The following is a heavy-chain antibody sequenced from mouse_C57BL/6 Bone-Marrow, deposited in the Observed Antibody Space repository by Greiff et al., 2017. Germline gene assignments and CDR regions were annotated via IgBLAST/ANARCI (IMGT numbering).Heavy chain of an antibody. CDR1: GYAFTNYL. V-gene: IGHV1-54*01. CDR2: INPGSGGT. Sequence: QVQLQQSGAELVRPGTSVKVSCKASGYAFTNYLIEWVKQRPGQGLEWIGVINPGSGGTNYNETFKGKATLTADKSSSAAYMQLSTLTSEDSAVYFCASSGTGYWGQGTTLTVSS. CDR3: ASSGTGY. J-gene: IGHJ2*01. D-gene: IGHD3-3*01.